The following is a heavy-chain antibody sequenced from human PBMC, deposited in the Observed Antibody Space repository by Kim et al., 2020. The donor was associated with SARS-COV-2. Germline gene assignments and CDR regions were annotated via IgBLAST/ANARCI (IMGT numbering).Heavy chain of an antibody. V-gene: IGHV1-69*13. CDR1: GGTFSSYA. CDR2: IIPIFGTA. Sequence: SVKVSCKASGGTFSSYAISWVRQAPGQGLEWMGGIIPIFGTANYAQKFQGRVTITADESTSTAYMELSSLRSEDTAVYYCARGLCRSSTTTVYYGMDARGHGATGTVSS. J-gene: IGHJ6*01. CDR3: ARGLCRSSTTTVYYGMDA. D-gene: IGHD2-2*01.